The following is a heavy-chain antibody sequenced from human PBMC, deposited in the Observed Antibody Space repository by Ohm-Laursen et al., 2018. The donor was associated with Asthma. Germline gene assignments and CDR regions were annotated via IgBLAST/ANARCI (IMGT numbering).Heavy chain of an antibody. CDR2: INQDGSVK. D-gene: IGHD2-2*01. V-gene: IGHV3-7*01. CDR1: GFTFESYW. Sequence: SLRLSCAASGFTFESYWMNWGRQAPGKGLEWVANINQDGSVKYYVDSVKGRLTISRDSAENAIYLQMNNLRAEDTAVYYCARGTSGPWVNYAMDVWGQGTSVTVSS. J-gene: IGHJ6*02. CDR3: ARGTSGPWVNYAMDV.